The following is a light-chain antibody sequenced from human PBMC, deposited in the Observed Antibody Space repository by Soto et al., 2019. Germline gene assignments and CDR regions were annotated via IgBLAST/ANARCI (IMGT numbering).Light chain of an antibody. CDR3: QQYGSSPFT. J-gene: IGKJ3*01. CDR1: QSVSSND. V-gene: IGKV3-20*01. Sequence: EIVLTQSPGTLSLSPGERATLSCRASQSVSSNDLAWYQQKPGQAHRLLIYGASSRATGIPDRFSGSGSGTDFTLTISRLGPEDFAVYFCQQYGSSPFTFGPGTKVDIK. CDR2: GAS.